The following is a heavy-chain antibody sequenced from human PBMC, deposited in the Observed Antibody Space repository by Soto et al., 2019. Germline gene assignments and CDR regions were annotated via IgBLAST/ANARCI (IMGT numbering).Heavy chain of an antibody. CDR2: INPTSSHI. J-gene: IGHJ3*01. CDR3: ARGYCGGGGCFLRRDAFDV. CDR1: GFTFSAYH. D-gene: IGHD2-15*01. V-gene: IGHV3-21*01. Sequence: EVQLVESGGGLVMPGGSLRLSCAASGFTFSAYHMNWVRQAPGKGLEWVSSINPTSSHIYYADSVRGRFTISRDDSKNPVCLQMNSLRTEDAALYYCARGYCGGGGCFLRRDAFDVWGQGTMVTVSS.